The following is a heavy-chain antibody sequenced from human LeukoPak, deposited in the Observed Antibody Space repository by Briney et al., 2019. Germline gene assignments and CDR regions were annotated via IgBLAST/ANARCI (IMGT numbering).Heavy chain of an antibody. J-gene: IGHJ4*02. CDR2: INPSGGST. CDR3: ARVPAAGTLDY. Sequence: VASVKVSCKASGYTFTSYYMHWVRQAPGQGLEWMGIINPSGGSTSYAQKFRGRVTMTRDTSTSTVYMELSSLRSEDTAVYYCARVPAAGTLDYWGQGTLVTVSS. V-gene: IGHV1-46*01. CDR1: GYTFTSYY. D-gene: IGHD6-13*01.